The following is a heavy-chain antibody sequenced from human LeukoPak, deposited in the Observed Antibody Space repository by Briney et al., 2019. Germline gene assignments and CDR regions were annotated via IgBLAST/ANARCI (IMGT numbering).Heavy chain of an antibody. D-gene: IGHD6-19*01. J-gene: IGHJ4*02. V-gene: IGHV3-7*01. CDR1: GFTFSSYW. Sequence: GGSLRLSCAASGFTFSSYWMSWVRQAPGKGLEWVANIKQDGREKYYVDSVKGRFTISRDNAKNSLYLQMNSLRAEDTAVYYCVRDNPGIAVAGDYWGQGTLVTVSS. CDR3: VRDNPGIAVAGDY. CDR2: IKQDGREK.